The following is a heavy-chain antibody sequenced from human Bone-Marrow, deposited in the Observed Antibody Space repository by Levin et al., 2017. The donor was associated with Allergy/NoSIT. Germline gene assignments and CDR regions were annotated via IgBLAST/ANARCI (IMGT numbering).Heavy chain of an antibody. CDR2: ISFDGSDK. D-gene: IGHD5-18*01. J-gene: IGHJ4*02. V-gene: IGHV3-30*18. CDR1: GFTFSSYV. CDR3: AKDLVPEGYTYGYGLTD. Sequence: PGGSLRLSCAASGFTFSSYVMHWVRQAPGKGLEWVAVISFDGSDKNYADSVKGRFTISRDNSKNTLYLQMNSLRADDTAVYYCAKDLVPEGYTYGYGLTDWGQGTLVTVSS.